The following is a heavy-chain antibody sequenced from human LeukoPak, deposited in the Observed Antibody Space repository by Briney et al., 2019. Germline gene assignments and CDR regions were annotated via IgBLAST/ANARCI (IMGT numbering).Heavy chain of an antibody. Sequence: PGGSLRLSCEASGFTFSSYAMSWVRQAPGKGLAWVSVISSSAGSTYYADSVKGRFTISRDNSKNTLYLQMNNLRAEDTAVYYCAKPLEKYTYGGNFDYWGQGLLVTVSS. D-gene: IGHD4-23*01. CDR1: GFTFSSYA. CDR3: AKPLEKYTYGGNFDY. J-gene: IGHJ4*02. CDR2: ISSSAGST. V-gene: IGHV3-23*01.